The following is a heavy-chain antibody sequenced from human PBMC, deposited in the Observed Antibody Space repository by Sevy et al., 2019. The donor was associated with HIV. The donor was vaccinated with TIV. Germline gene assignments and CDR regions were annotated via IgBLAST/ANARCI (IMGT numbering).Heavy chain of an antibody. CDR2: ISAYNGNT. CDR1: GYTFTSYG. V-gene: IGHV1-18*04. CDR3: ARTPNYDILTGYNNWFDP. D-gene: IGHD3-9*01. J-gene: IGHJ5*02. Sequence: ASVKVSCKACGYTFTSYGINWVRQAPGQGLEWMGWISAYNGNTNYAQKLQGRVTMTTDTSTSTAYMELRSLRSDDTAVYYCARTPNYDILTGYNNWFDPWGQGTLVTVSS.